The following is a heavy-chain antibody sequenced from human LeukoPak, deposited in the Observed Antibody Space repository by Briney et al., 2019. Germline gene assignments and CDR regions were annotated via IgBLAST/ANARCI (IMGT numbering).Heavy chain of an antibody. CDR1: GFSLSTSGMC. D-gene: IGHD3-3*01. CDR2: IDWDDDK. J-gene: IGHJ6*02. CDR3: ARAYYDLWSGPRDYYYGMDV. Sequence: SGPTLVKPTQTLTLTCTFSGFSLSTSGMCVSWIRQPPGKALEWLARIDWDDDKYYSTSLKTRLTISKDTSKNQVVLTMTNMDPVGTATYSCARAYYDLWSGPRDYYYGMDVWGQGTTVTVSS. V-gene: IGHV2-70*11.